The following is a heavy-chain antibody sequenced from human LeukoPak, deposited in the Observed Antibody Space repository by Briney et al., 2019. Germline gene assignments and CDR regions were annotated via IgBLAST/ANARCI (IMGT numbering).Heavy chain of an antibody. Sequence: GGSLRLSCAASGFTFSSYSMNWVRQAPGKGLEWASSIIISSSYIYYADSVKGRFTISRDNAKNSLYLQMNSLRAEDTAVYYCARTYYDILTGYYYYFDYWGQGTLVTVSS. D-gene: IGHD3-9*01. CDR2: IIISSSYI. J-gene: IGHJ4*02. V-gene: IGHV3-21*01. CDR1: GFTFSSYS. CDR3: ARTYYDILTGYYYYFDY.